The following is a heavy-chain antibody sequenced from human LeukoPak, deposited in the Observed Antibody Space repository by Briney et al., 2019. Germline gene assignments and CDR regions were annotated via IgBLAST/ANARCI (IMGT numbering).Heavy chain of an antibody. D-gene: IGHD2-15*01. V-gene: IGHV3-48*02. J-gene: IGHJ4*02. CDR2: ISSGSDSI. Sequence: GGSLRLSCAASGFTFSTYGINWVRQAPRKGLEWVSYISSGSDSIPYADSLKGRFTVSRDNAKNSLFLQMNSLRDEDTAVYYCARAEALLPYLYWGQGTLVTVSS. CDR3: ARAEALLPYLY. CDR1: GFTFSTYG.